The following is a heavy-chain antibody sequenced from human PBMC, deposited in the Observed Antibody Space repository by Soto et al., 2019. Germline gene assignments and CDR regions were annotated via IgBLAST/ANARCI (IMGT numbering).Heavy chain of an antibody. D-gene: IGHD6-13*01. Sequence: GALVKVSCKASGYTFTGYYISWVRQAPGQGLEWMGWINPNSGGTNYAQKFQGRVTMTRDTSISAAYLELSRLRSDDTAVYYCARGVGGSSWYNYYYYGMDVWGQGTTVTVSS. V-gene: IGHV1-2*02. CDR3: ARGVGGSSWYNYYYYGMDV. CDR1: GYTFTGYY. J-gene: IGHJ6*02. CDR2: INPNSGGT.